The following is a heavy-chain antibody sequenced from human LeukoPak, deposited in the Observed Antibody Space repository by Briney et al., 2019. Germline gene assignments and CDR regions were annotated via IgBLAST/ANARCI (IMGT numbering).Heavy chain of an antibody. V-gene: IGHV3-9*03. CDR3: ARSSGWERHFDY. Sequence: GGSLRLSCAASGFTFNNYAMHWVRQAPGKGLEWVSGIGWDDISRGYADSVKGRFTISRDNTKNSLYLQMSSLRTEDMGFYYCARSSGWERHFDYWGQGTLVTVSS. J-gene: IGHJ4*02. D-gene: IGHD6-19*01. CDR2: IGWDDISR. CDR1: GFTFNNYA.